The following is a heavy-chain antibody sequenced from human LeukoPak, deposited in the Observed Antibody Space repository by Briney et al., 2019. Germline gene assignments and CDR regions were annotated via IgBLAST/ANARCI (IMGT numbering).Heavy chain of an antibody. D-gene: IGHD3-16*02. J-gene: IGHJ4*02. V-gene: IGHV3-23*01. CDR1: GFTFSSYA. Sequence: GGSLRLSSAASGFTFSSYALSWVRQAPGKGLEWVSGISGSGGSTNYADSVKGRFTISRDNSKNTVYLQMNSLRAEDTAVYHCAKDATFGGVIAMYYFDYWGQGTLVTVSS. CDR3: AKDATFGGVIAMYYFDY. CDR2: ISGSGGST.